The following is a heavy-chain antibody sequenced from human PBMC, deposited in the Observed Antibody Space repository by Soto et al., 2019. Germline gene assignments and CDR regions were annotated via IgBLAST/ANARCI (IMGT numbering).Heavy chain of an antibody. D-gene: IGHD6-19*01. J-gene: IGHJ6*02. CDR3: AHVSGSGWYYYYGMDV. V-gene: IGHV2-5*02. CDR2: IYWDDDK. Sequence: QITLKESGPTLVKPTQTLTLTCTFSGFSLSTSGVGVGWIRQPPGKALEWLALIYWDDDKRYSPSLKSRLTITKDTSKNQVVLTMTNMDPVDTATYYCAHVSGSGWYYYYGMDVWGQGITVTVSS. CDR1: GFSLSTSGVG.